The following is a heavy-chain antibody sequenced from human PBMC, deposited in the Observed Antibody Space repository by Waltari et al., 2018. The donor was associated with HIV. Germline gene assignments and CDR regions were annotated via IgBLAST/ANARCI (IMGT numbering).Heavy chain of an antibody. CDR1: GFTASSYW. J-gene: IGHJ3*01. D-gene: IGHD2-8*01. Sequence: EVQLVESGGGSVQPGGSLRLSWAASGFTASSYWMFWVRQVPGKGLVWVSRINSDGSSTTYADSVKGRFTISRDNAKNTLYLQMNSLRAEDTAMYYCTRGNGHAFDLWGQGTMVTVSS. CDR3: TRGNGHAFDL. V-gene: IGHV3-74*01. CDR2: INSDGSST.